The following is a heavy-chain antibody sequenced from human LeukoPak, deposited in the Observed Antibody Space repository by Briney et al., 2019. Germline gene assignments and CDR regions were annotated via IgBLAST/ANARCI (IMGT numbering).Heavy chain of an antibody. Sequence: GGSLRLSCAASGFTLSSIGMNWVRPAPGKGLEWVSSISSSSSYIYYADSAKGRFTISRDNAKNSLYLQMNSLRAEDTAVYYCARDQDSSGYYHYFDYWGQGTLVTVSS. V-gene: IGHV3-21*01. CDR2: ISSSSSYI. CDR3: ARDQDSSGYYHYFDY. D-gene: IGHD3-22*01. CDR1: GFTLSSIG. J-gene: IGHJ4*02.